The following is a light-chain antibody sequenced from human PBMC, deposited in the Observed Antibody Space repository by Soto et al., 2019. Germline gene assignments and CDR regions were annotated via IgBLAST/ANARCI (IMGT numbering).Light chain of an antibody. CDR1: PSITTF. CDR3: QQSSSTST. CDR2: DPS. J-gene: IGKJ1*01. Sequence: DIQSTQSPSTLSASIGARSTITGRASPSITTFLAWYQQKPGKAPQILIYDPSKLEPGVPSRLSGGGSRTDFTPNIRSLHPEDFATYSCQQSSSTSTFGQGPKVNI. V-gene: IGKV1-5*01.